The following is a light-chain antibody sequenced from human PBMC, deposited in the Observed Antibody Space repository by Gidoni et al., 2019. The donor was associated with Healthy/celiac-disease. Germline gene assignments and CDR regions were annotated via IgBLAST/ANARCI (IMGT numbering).Light chain of an antibody. V-gene: IGKV1-8*01. CDR3: QQYYSYPLT. CDR2: AAS. J-gene: IGKJ4*01. CDR1: QGISSY. Sequence: AIRMTQSPSSFSASTGDRVTITCRASQGISSYLAWYQQKPGKAPKLLIYAASTLQSGVPSRFSGSGSGTDFTLTISCLQSEEFATYYCQQYYSYPLTFGGGTKVGIK.